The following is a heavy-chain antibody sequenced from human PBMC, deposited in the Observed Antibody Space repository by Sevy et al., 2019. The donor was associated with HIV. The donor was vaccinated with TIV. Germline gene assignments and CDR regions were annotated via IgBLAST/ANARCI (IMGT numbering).Heavy chain of an antibody. D-gene: IGHD5-18*01. Sequence: GGSLRLSCAASGFTFSAYWMNWVRQAPGKGLEWVATMKQDGSEKYYVDSVKGRLTISRDNAKNSLYLQVNSLRAEDTAVYYCVRGGVGGFSYSLDTWGQGTLVTVSS. J-gene: IGHJ5*02. CDR2: MKQDGSEK. CDR3: VRGGVGGFSYSLDT. CDR1: GFTFSAYW. V-gene: IGHV3-7*01.